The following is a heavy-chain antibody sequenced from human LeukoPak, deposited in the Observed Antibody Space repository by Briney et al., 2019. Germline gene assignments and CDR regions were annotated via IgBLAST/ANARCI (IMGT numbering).Heavy chain of an antibody. CDR1: GSTVSSNY. J-gene: IGHJ4*02. V-gene: IGHV3-53*01. D-gene: IGHD3/OR15-3a*01. CDR2: IYSGGST. CDR3: ARDQFAFGLSDY. Sequence: GGSRRPSSAAAGSTVSSNYMCWVHHAPEEGLWWVSVIYSGGSTYYADSVKGRFTISRDSSKNTLYLQMNSLRAEDTAVYYCARDQFAFGLSDYWGEATLVTVSS.